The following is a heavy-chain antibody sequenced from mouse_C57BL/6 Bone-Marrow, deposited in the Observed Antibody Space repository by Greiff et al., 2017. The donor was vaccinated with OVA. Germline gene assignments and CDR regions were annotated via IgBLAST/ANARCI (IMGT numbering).Heavy chain of an antibody. J-gene: IGHJ2*01. CDR2: IYPGDGDT. CDR1: GYAFSSSW. D-gene: IGHD2-3*01. CDR3: AGHEDGYYASYFDY. Sequence: QVQLQQSGPELVKPGASVKISCKASGYAFSSSWMNWVKQRPGKGLEWIGRIYPGDGDTNYNGKFKGKATLTADKSSSTAYMQLRGLTSEDSAVYFWAGHEDGYYASYFDYWGQGTTLTVSS. V-gene: IGHV1-82*01.